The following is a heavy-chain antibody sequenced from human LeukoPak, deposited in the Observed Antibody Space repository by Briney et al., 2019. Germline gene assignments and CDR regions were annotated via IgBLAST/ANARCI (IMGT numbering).Heavy chain of an antibody. CDR3: ARDPTHYLRYGYFDY. D-gene: IGHD3-9*01. Sequence: GGSLRLSCTTSGFTFSTSAMNWVRQAPGKGLEWVSSINNVGSHIYYADSVRGRFIISRDNAKNSFFLQMSNLRAEDTAVYYCARDPTHYLRYGYFDYWGQGILVTVSS. V-gene: IGHV3-21*01. J-gene: IGHJ4*02. CDR1: GFTFSTSA. CDR2: INNVGSHI.